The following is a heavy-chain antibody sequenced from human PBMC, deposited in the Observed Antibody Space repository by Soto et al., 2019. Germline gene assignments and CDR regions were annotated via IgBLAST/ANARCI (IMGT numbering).Heavy chain of an antibody. V-gene: IGHV6-1*01. CDR2: TYYKSKWYN. CDR1: GDSVSSNSAA. D-gene: IGHD6-19*01. Sequence: SQTLSLTCAISGDSVSSNSAAWNWIRQSPSGGLEWLGRTYYKSKWYNDYAVSVESRITIDPDTSKNQFSLHLNSVTPEATAVYYCARARSIAVACQGLDYWGQGTLVTVSS. J-gene: IGHJ4*02. CDR3: ARARSIAVACQGLDY.